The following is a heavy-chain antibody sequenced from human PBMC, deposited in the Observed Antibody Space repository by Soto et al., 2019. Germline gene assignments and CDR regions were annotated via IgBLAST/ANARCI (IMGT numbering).Heavy chain of an antibody. D-gene: IGHD3-16*01. CDR3: ARGGSLFYYYGIDV. J-gene: IGHJ6*02. Sequence: EVQLVESGGGLIQPGGSLRLSCAASGFTISNNYMTWVRQAPGKGLEWVSLIDSGGDTYYADSVTGRFTLSRDSSKNTLYLQMNSLRAEDTAVYNCARGGSLFYYYGIDVWGQGTTVTVSS. CDR2: IDSGGDT. CDR1: GFTISNNY. V-gene: IGHV3-53*01.